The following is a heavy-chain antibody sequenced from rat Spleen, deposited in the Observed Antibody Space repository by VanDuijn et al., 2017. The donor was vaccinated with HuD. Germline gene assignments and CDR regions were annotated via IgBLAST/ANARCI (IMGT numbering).Heavy chain of an antibody. Sequence: EVQVVESGGGLVQPKGSLKLSCAASGFDFNSYGMSWVRQAPGKGLDLVADISSKKYNYATYYADSVKDRFTISRDDSQSMVYLQMDNLKTEDTALYYCSVLTIAAYWGQGVMVTVSS. J-gene: IGHJ2*01. V-gene: IGHV10-10*01. CDR2: ISSKKYNYAT. D-gene: IGHD1-2*01. CDR3: SVLTIAAY. CDR1: GFDFNSYG.